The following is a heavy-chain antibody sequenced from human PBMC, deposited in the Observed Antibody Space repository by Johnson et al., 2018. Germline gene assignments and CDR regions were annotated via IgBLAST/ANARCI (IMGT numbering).Heavy chain of an antibody. Sequence: VRLQESGGGLVQPGGTLGLSCAASGFTFSSYWMHWVRQAPGKGLVWVSRINSDGSSTSYADSVKGRFTISRDNANNTLYLQMNSLRAEDTAVYYCARETYVSGSYFGLYYYYYMDVWGKGTTVTVSS. D-gene: IGHD3-10*01. CDR3: ARETYVSGSYFGLYYYYYMDV. CDR1: GFTFSSYW. J-gene: IGHJ6*03. CDR2: INSDGSST. V-gene: IGHV3-74*01.